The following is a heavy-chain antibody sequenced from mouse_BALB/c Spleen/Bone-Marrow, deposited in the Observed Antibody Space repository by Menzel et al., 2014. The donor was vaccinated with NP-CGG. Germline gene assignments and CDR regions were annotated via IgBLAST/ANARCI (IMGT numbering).Heavy chain of an antibody. J-gene: IGHJ4*01. Sequence: VQLVESGAELASPGASVTLSCKASGYTFTDHIMNWVKKRPGQGLEWIGRIYPVSGETNYNQKFMGKATFSVDRSSSTVCMVLNSLASEDPAVYYCGRGNYGSSYAMDYWGQGTSVTVSS. V-gene: IGHV1-11*01. CDR2: IYPVSGET. D-gene: IGHD1-1*01. CDR1: GYTFTDHI. CDR3: GRGNYGSSYAMDY.